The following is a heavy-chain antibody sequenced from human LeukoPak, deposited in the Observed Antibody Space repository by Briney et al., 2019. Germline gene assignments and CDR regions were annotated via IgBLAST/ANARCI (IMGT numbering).Heavy chain of an antibody. V-gene: IGHV1-69*13. CDR2: IIPIFGTA. CDR1: GGTFSNYA. D-gene: IGHD6-6*01. Sequence: GASVKVSCKASGGTFSNYAISWVRQAPGQGLEWMGGIIPIFGTANYAQKFQGRVTITADESTNTAYMELSSLRSEDTAVYYCARDLDSSSSFVMDVWGKGTTVTVSS. J-gene: IGHJ6*03. CDR3: ARDLDSSSSFVMDV.